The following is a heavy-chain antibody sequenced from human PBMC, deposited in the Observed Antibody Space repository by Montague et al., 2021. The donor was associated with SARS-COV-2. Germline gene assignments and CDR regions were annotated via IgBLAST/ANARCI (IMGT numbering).Heavy chain of an antibody. D-gene: IGHD3-10*01. V-gene: IGHV4-4*08. CDR2: IYTGGYT. J-gene: IGHJ4*02. CDR1: GGSISSYY. Sequence: SETLSLTCTVPGGSISSYYWNWIRQTPEKALEWLGDIYTGGYTKYNPSVKSRVTISLDTSKNEISLKLTSVTATDTAVYYCAREGGRSDYLDYWGQGILVTVSS. CDR3: AREGGRSDYLDY.